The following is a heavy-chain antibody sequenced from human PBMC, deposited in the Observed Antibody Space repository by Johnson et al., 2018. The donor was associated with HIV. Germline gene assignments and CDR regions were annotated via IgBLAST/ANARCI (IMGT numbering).Heavy chain of an antibody. V-gene: IGHV3-66*01. Sequence: MQLVESGRDVVQPERSLRLSCAASGFTVSSNYMSWVRQAPGKGLEWVSVIYSGGSTYYADSVKGRFTISRENAKNSLYIQMNSLRAEDTAVYYCALVLGALPGAFDIWGQGTMVTISS. CDR2: IYSGGST. CDR3: ALVLGALPGAFDI. CDR1: GFTVSSNY. J-gene: IGHJ3*02. D-gene: IGHD3-16*01.